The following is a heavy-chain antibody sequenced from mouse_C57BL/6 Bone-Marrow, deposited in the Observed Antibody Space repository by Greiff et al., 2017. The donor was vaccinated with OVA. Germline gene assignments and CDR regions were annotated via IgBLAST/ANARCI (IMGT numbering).Heavy chain of an antibody. Sequence: QVQLQQPGAELVKPGASVKLSCKASGYTFTSYWMQWVKQRPGQGLEWIGEIDTSDSSTNYNQKFKGKATLTVDTSSSTAYMQLSSLTSEDSAVYYCAREDWDVPDYWGQGTTLTVSS. D-gene: IGHD4-1*01. CDR2: IDTSDSST. J-gene: IGHJ2*01. V-gene: IGHV1-50*01. CDR3: AREDWDVPDY. CDR1: GYTFTSYW.